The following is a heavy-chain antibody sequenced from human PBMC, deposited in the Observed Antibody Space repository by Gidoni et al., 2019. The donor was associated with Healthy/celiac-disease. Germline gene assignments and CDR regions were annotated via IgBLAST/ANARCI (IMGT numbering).Heavy chain of an antibody. D-gene: IGHD1-26*01. CDR2: INHSGST. CDR1: CGSFSGYY. J-gene: IGHJ3*02. Sequence: QVQLQQWGAGLLKPSETLSLTCAVYCGSFSGYYWNWIRQPPGKGLEWIGEINHSGSTNYNPSLKSRVTISVDTSKNQFSLKLSSVTAADTAVYYCARPLSGSYYGRGAFDIWGQGTMVTVSS. V-gene: IGHV4-34*01. CDR3: ARPLSGSYYGRGAFDI.